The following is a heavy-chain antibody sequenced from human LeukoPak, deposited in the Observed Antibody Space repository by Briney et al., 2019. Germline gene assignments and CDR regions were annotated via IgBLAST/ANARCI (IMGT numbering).Heavy chain of an antibody. Sequence: GASVKVSCKASGYTFTSCGISWVRQAPGQGLEWMGWISAYNGNTNYAQKLQGRVTMTTDTSTSTAYMELRSLRSDDTAVYYCARDHAEYSSSLIDYWGQGTLVTVSS. CDR1: GYTFTSCG. CDR3: ARDHAEYSSSLIDY. V-gene: IGHV1-18*01. J-gene: IGHJ4*02. D-gene: IGHD6-6*01. CDR2: ISAYNGNT.